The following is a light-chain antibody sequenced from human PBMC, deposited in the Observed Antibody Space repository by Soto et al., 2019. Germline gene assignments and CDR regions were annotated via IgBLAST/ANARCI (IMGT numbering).Light chain of an antibody. CDR2: DSS. CDR1: QSASGY. J-gene: IGKJ4*01. CDR3: QQRSNWPST. Sequence: EIVLTQSPATLSLSPGNRATLSCRASQSASGYLAWYQQKPCQAPTLLLYDSSNSATGIPARFSGSGSGTDITLTITSLEPEDFAVDDCQQRSNWPSTFGGGTKVEI. V-gene: IGKV3-11*01.